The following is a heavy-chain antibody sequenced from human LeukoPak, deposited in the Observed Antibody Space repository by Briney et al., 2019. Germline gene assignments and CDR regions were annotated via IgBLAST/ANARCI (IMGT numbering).Heavy chain of an antibody. D-gene: IGHD1-26*01. CDR3: AKERASMGADAFDI. V-gene: IGHV3-30*18. CDR1: GFIFTNYG. Sequence: GGSLRLSCAASGFIFTNYGMHWVRQAPGKGLEWVAIISFDGRIEYYVDSVKGRFTISRDKSKNTLYLQMNSLRPEDTAVYYCAKERASMGADAFDIWSQGTMVTVSS. CDR2: ISFDGRIE. J-gene: IGHJ3*02.